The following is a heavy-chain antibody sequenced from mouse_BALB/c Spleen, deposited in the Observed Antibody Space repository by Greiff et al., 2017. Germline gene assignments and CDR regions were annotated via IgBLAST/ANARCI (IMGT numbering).Heavy chain of an antibody. CDR2: INPDSSTI. J-gene: IGHJ3*01. V-gene: IGHV4-1*02. D-gene: IGHD2-14*01. Sequence: EVKVVESGGGLVQPGGSLKLSCAASGFDFSRYWMSWVRQAPGKGLEWIGEINPDSSTINYTPSLKDKFIISRDNAKNTLYLQMSSLKSEDTAMYYCARGRYDTCAYWGQGTLVTVSA. CDR3: ARGRYDTCAY. CDR1: GFDFSRYW.